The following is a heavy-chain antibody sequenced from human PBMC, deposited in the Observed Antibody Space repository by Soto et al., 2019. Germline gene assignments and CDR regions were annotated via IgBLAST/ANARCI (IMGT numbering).Heavy chain of an antibody. CDR1: GYTFTGYY. D-gene: IGHD6-13*01. Sequence: ASVKVSCKASGYTFTGYYVHWVRQAPGQGLEWMGWINPNSGGTNYAQKFQGWVTMTRDTSISTAYMELSRLRSDDTAVYYCARGGLELPIAAAGLHYYFDYWGQGTLVTVSS. CDR3: ARGGLELPIAAAGLHYYFDY. J-gene: IGHJ4*02. V-gene: IGHV1-2*04. CDR2: INPNSGGT.